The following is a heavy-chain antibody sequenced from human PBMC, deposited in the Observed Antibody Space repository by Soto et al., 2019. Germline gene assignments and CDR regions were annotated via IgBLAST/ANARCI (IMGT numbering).Heavy chain of an antibody. J-gene: IGHJ5*02. D-gene: IGHD6-13*01. CDR2: ISRSGSTT. V-gene: IGHV3-48*03. CDR1: GFTFSSFE. CDR3: AREAAAATDYFDP. Sequence: EVQLVESGGGLVQPGGSLRVSCAVSGFTFSSFEMNWVRQAPGKGLDWVAYISRSGSTTHYADSVKGRFTISRDNTRNSLFLQMNSLRAEDTGFYYCAREAAAATDYFDPWGQGTLVTVSS.